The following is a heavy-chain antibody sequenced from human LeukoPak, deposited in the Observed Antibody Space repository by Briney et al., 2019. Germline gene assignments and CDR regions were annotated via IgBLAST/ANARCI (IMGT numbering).Heavy chain of an antibody. CDR3: ARAYSGYDFFDY. D-gene: IGHD5-12*01. J-gene: IGHJ4*02. CDR1: GFTFTSSA. Sequence: SVKVSCKASGFTFTSSAVQWVRQARGQRLEWIGWIVVGSGNTNYAQKFQERVTITRDMSTSTAYMEVSSLRSEDTAVYYCARAYSGYDFFDYWGQGILVTVSS. V-gene: IGHV1-58*01. CDR2: IVVGSGNT.